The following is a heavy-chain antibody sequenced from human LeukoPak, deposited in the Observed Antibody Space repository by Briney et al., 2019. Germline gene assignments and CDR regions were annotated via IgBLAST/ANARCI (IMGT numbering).Heavy chain of an antibody. CDR1: GFTFSNYA. CDR3: ARSPTTMVAATMLDY. J-gene: IGHJ4*02. CDR2: ISYDVSNK. V-gene: IGHV3-30*04. D-gene: IGHD2-15*01. Sequence: TGGSLRLSCAASGFTFSNYAMRWVRQAPGKGLEWVAVISYDVSNKYYADSVKGRFTISRDNSKSTLYLQMNSLRAEDTAVYYCARSPTTMVAATMLDYWGQGTLVTVSS.